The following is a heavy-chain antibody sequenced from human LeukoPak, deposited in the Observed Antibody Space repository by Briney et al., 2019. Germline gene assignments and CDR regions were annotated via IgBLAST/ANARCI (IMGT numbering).Heavy chain of an antibody. Sequence: AGGSLRLSCAASGFTFSTYWMQWVRQAPGKGLVWVSYINTDGDSTRDADSVKGRFTISRDNAKNTLYLQMNSLRAEDTAVYYCARIRNSAAADWGQGTLVTVSS. CDR3: ARIRNSAAAD. CDR1: GFTFSTYW. CDR2: INTDGDST. D-gene: IGHD6-13*01. V-gene: IGHV3-74*01. J-gene: IGHJ4*02.